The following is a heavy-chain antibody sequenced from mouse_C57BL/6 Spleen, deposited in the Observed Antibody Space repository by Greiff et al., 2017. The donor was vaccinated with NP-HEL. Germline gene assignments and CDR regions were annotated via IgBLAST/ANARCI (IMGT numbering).Heavy chain of an antibody. D-gene: IGHD1-1*01. V-gene: IGHV1-80*01. J-gene: IGHJ1*03. CDR3: AREVLRPLKWDFDV. Sequence: VQLQQSGAELVKPGASVKISCKASGYAFSSYWMNWVKQRPGKGLEWIGQIYPGDGDTNYNGKFKGKATLTADKSSSTAYMQLSSMTSEDSVVYFCAREVLRPLKWDFDVWGTRTTVTVSS. CDR1: GYAFSSYW. CDR2: IYPGDGDT.